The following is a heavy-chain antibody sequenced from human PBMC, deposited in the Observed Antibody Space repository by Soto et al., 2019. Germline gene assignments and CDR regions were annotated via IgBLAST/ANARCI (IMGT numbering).Heavy chain of an antibody. V-gene: IGHV4-59*08. CDR3: ARLTAVDSYFYMDV. CDR2: IYYSGST. Sequence: SETLSLTCTVSGGSISSYSWSWIRQPPGKGLEWIGYIYYSGSTNYNPSLKSRVTMSVDTSKNQFSLKLSSVTAADTAVYYCARLTAVDSYFYMDVWGKGTTVTVSS. CDR1: GGSISSYS. J-gene: IGHJ6*03. D-gene: IGHD5-18*01.